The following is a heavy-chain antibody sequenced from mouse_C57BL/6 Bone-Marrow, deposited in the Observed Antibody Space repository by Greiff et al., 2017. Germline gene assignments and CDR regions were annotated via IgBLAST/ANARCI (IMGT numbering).Heavy chain of an antibody. J-gene: IGHJ2*01. Sequence: DVQLQESGPGLVKPSQSLSLTCSVTGYSITSGYYWNWIRQFPGNKLEWMGYISYDGSNNYNPSLKNRISITRDTSKNQFFLKLNSVTTEDTATYYCARGTTVVDPPGYWGQGTTLTVSS. V-gene: IGHV3-6*01. CDR3: ARGTTVVDPPGY. CDR2: ISYDGSN. D-gene: IGHD1-1*01. CDR1: GYSITSGYY.